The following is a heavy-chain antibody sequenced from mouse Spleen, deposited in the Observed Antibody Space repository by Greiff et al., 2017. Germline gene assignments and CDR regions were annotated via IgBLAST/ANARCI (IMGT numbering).Heavy chain of an antibody. CDR1: GYTFTSYW. Sequence: VQLQQPGAELVMPGASVKLSCKASGYTFTSYWMHWVKQRPGQGLEWIGEIDPSDSYTNYNQKFKGKATLTVDKSSSTAYMQLSSLTSEDSAVYYCARDGNYEAMDYWGQGTSVTVSS. CDR2: IDPSDSYT. D-gene: IGHD2-1*01. J-gene: IGHJ4*01. V-gene: IGHV1-69*01. CDR3: ARDGNYEAMDY.